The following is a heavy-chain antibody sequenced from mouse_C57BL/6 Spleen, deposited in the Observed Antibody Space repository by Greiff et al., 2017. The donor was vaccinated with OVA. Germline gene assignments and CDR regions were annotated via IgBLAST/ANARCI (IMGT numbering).Heavy chain of an antibody. J-gene: IGHJ2*01. CDR3: ARHGDFDY. CDR2: ISSGGSYT. Sequence: VQLKESGGDLVKPGGSLKLSCAASGFTFSSYGMSWVRQTPDKRLEWVATISSGGSYTYYPDSVKGRFTISRDNAKNTLYLQMSSLKSEDTAMYYCARHGDFDYWGQGTTLTVSS. CDR1: GFTFSSYG. V-gene: IGHV5-6*01.